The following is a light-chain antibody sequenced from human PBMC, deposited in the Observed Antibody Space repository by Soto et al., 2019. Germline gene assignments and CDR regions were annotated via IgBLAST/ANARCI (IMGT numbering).Light chain of an antibody. V-gene: IGKV1-9*01. CDR1: QNISTY. CDR2: AAS. Sequence: IQMTQSPSSLAASVGGRITITCRASQNISTYLNCYQQKPXKAPKLLXXAASTLQSGVPSRFIGSGSGTEFTLTISSLQHEDFATHYCQQLNSYHLITFGQGTRLEIK. J-gene: IGKJ5*01. CDR3: QQLNSYHLIT.